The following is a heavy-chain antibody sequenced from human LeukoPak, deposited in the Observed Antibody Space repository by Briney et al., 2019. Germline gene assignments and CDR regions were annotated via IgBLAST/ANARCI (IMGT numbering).Heavy chain of an antibody. Sequence: GGSLRLSCAASGFTFSSYGMHCVRQAPGKGLEWVAVIWSDGSNQYYADSEKGRFTISRDNSKNTLYLQMNSLRAEDTAVYYCARAGRSSNWYYFDYWGQGTLVTVSS. CDR1: GFTFSSYG. CDR2: IWSDGSNQ. CDR3: ARAGRSSNWYYFDY. V-gene: IGHV3-33*01. D-gene: IGHD6-13*01. J-gene: IGHJ4*02.